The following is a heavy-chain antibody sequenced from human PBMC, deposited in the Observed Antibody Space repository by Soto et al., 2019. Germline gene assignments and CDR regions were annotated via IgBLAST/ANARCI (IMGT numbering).Heavy chain of an antibody. D-gene: IGHD4-17*01. CDR2: MNPDSGKT. CDR1: GYTFSSYE. J-gene: IGHJ5*02. CDR3: ARGIKYGAYSRWFDP. Sequence: QVQLLQSGAEVKKPGASVKVSCKASGYTFSSYEINWVRQATGQGLEYLGWMNPDSGKTAYVQKFQGRVTMTWDTSITTAYIELSSRRSDDTAVYFCARGIKYGAYSRWFDPWGQGTLVTVSS. V-gene: IGHV1-8*01.